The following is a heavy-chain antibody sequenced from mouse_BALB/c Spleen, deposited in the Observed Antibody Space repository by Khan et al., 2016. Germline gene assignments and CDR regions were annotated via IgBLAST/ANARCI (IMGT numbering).Heavy chain of an antibody. Sequence: EVQLQESGPSLVKPSQTLSLTCSVTVDSITNNYWNWIRKFPGNKLEYMGYISYSGGNYYNPSLKSRISITRDTSKNQYYLQLKSVTTEDTATYYCARYVRDAMDYWGQGTSVTVSS. J-gene: IGHJ4*01. CDR3: ARYVRDAMDY. CDR2: ISYSGGN. D-gene: IGHD3-3*01. CDR1: VDSITNNY. V-gene: IGHV3-8*02.